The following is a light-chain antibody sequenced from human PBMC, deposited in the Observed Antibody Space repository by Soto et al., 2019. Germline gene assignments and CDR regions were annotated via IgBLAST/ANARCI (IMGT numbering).Light chain of an antibody. J-gene: IGLJ2*01. CDR3: SSYTYNNTVV. Sequence: QSALTQVASVSGSPGQSITISCTGTSSDVGGYEYVSWYQQHPGKAPKLIIYNVSYRPSGVSDRFSGSKSGNTASLTISGLQAEDEANYYCSSYTYNNTVVFGGGTKLTVL. V-gene: IGLV2-14*03. CDR1: SSDVGGYEY. CDR2: NVS.